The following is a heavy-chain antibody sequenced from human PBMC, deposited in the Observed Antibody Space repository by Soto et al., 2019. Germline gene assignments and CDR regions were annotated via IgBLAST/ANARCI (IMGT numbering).Heavy chain of an antibody. V-gene: IGHV5-10-1*01. CDR1: GYSFTSYW. Sequence: PGESLKISCKGSGYSFTSYWISRVRQMPGKGLEWMGRIDPSDSYTNYSPSFQGHVTISADKSISTAYLQWSSLKASDTAMYYCAKGVYYGMDVWGQGTTVTVSS. J-gene: IGHJ6*02. CDR3: AKGVYYGMDV. CDR2: IDPSDSYT. D-gene: IGHD3-16*01.